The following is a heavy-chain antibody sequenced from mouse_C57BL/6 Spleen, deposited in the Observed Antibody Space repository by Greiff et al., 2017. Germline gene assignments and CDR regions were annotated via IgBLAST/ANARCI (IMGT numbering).Heavy chain of an antibody. D-gene: IGHD1-1*01. Sequence: QVQLQQPGTELVKPGASVKLSCKASGYTFTSYWMHWVKQRPGQGLEWIGNINPSNGGTKYNEKFKSKATLTVDNSSSTAYMQLSSLTSEDSAVYYGASITTVVRYYAMDYWGQGTSATVSS. CDR3: ASITTVVRYYAMDY. J-gene: IGHJ4*01. CDR1: GYTFTSYW. CDR2: INPSNGGT. V-gene: IGHV1-53*01.